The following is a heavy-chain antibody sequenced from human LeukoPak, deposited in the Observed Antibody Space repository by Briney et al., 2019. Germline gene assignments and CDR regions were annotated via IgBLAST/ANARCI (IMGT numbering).Heavy chain of an antibody. J-gene: IGHJ5*02. CDR1: GFNFSSYA. V-gene: IGHV3-30*18. CDR3: AKGADDFWSGYSGDWYDP. D-gene: IGHD3-3*01. CDR2: ISYDGSNK. Sequence: GGSLRLSCAASGFNFSSYAMHWVRQAPGKGLEWVAVISYDGSNKYYAESVKGRFTISRDNSKNTLYLQMNSLRAEDTAVYYCAKGADDFWSGYSGDWYDPWGQGTLVTVSS.